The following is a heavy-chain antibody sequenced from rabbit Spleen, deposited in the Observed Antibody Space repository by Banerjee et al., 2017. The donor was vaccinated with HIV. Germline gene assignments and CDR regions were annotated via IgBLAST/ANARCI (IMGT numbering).Heavy chain of an antibody. CDR1: GFSFSSSYW. CDR3: ARDISYGGLGL. D-gene: IGHD6-1*01. J-gene: IGHJ4*01. CDR2: INTVTGKS. V-gene: IGHV1S45*01. Sequence: EESGGGLVKPEGSLTLTCTASGFSFSSSYWICWVRQAPGKGLEWIACINTVTGKSVYASWAKGRFIMSRTSSTTVTLQMTSLTAADTATYFCARDISYGGLGLWGPGTLVTVS.